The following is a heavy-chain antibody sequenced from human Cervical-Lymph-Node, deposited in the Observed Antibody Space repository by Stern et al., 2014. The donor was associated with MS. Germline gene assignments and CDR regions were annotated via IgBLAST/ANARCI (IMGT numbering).Heavy chain of an antibody. J-gene: IGHJ4*02. CDR2: IYPGDSEA. Sequence: EVHLVESGAELIRPGASLKISCKGSGYKFSIYCIAWVRQMAGKGLAWMWIIYPGDSEARSSPSFQGQVTMSADKSTSTAYLQWSSLNASDTAMYFCARQTTAWASDVWGQGTLVTVSS. CDR3: ARQTTAWASDV. V-gene: IGHV5-51*01. D-gene: IGHD1-14*01. CDR1: GYKFSIYC.